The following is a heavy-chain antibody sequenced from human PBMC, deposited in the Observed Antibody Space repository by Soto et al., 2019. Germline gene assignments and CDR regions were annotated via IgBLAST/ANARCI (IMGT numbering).Heavy chain of an antibody. CDR2: IYYSGST. V-gene: IGHV4-39*01. D-gene: IGHD2-15*01. J-gene: IGHJ4*02. Sequence: SETLSLTCTVSSGSISSSSYYWDWTRQPPGKGLEWIGSIYYSGSTNYNPSLKSRVTISVDTSKNQFSLKVSSLTAADTAVYYCARRRQLVAALDYWGQGTLVTVSS. CDR1: SGSISSSSYY. CDR3: ARRRQLVAALDY.